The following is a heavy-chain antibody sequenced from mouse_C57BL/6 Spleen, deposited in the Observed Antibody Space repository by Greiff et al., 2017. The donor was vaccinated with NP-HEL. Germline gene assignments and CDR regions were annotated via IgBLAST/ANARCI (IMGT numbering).Heavy chain of an antibody. V-gene: IGHV5-4*01. D-gene: IGHD1-1*01. J-gene: IGHJ1*03. CDR3: AREAVAAVGNWYFDV. CDR2: ISDGGSYT. CDR1: GFTFSSYA. Sequence: EVQGVESGGGLVKPGGSLKLSCAASGFTFSSYAMSWVRQTPEKRLEWVATISDGGSYTYYPDNVKGRFTISRDNAKNNLYLQMSHLKSEDTAMYYCAREAVAAVGNWYFDVWGTGTTVTVSS.